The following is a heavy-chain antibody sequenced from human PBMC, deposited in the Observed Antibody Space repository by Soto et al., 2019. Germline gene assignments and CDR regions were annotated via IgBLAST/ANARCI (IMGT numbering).Heavy chain of an antibody. V-gene: IGHV3-23*01. CDR2: ISGSGGST. D-gene: IGHD5-12*01. CDR3: AKDLEGSGYDSGNDY. Sequence: GGSQRHSSAASGFTFSTYAMSWVRQAPGKGLEWVSAISGSGGSTYYPDSVKGRFTISRDNSKNTLYLQMNSLRVEDTAVYYCAKDLEGSGYDSGNDYWGQGTLVTVSS. CDR1: GFTFSTYA. J-gene: IGHJ4*02.